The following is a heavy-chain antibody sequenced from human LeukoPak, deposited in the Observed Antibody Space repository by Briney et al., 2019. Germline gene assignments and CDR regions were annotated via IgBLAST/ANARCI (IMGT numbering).Heavy chain of an antibody. CDR2: IRSKAYGGTT. CDR3: TRDRGVTMVRGVYKVYYYYMDV. D-gene: IGHD3-10*01. CDR1: GFTFGDYA. J-gene: IGHJ6*03. V-gene: IGHV3-49*04. Sequence: GGSLRLSCTASGFTFGDYAMSWVRQAPGKGLEWVGFIRSKAYGGTTEYAASVKGRFTISRDDSKSIAYLQMNSLKTEDTAVYYCTRDRGVTMVRGVYKVYYYYMDVWGKGTTVTISS.